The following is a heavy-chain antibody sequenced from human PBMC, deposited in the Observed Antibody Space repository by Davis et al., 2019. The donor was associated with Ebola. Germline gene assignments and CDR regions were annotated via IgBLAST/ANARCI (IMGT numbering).Heavy chain of an antibody. CDR1: GFIFSNSP. V-gene: IGHV3-33*01. D-gene: IGHD1-7*01. CDR3: ATRFSNSDGALDI. CDR2: IWYDGSVK. J-gene: IGHJ3*02. Sequence: PGGSLRLSCAASGFIFSNSPMHWVRQAPGKGLEWVGLIWYDGSVKYYGDSVKGRFTISRDNSKDILYLQMTSLRVEDTAVYYCATRFSNSDGALDIWGLGTLVTVSS.